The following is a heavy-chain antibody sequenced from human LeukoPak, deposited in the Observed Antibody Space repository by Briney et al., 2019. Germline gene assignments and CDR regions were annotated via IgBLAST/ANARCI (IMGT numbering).Heavy chain of an antibody. Sequence: PSQTLSLTCTVSGGSISSGGYYWSWIRQHPGKGLEWIGYIYYSGSTYYNPSLKSRVTISVDTSKNQFSLKLSSVTAADTAVYYCASGNSGSDTNNWFDPWGPGTLVTVSS. D-gene: IGHD5-12*01. CDR3: ASGNSGSDTNNWFDP. CDR2: IYYSGST. J-gene: IGHJ5*02. V-gene: IGHV4-31*03. CDR1: GGSISSGGYY.